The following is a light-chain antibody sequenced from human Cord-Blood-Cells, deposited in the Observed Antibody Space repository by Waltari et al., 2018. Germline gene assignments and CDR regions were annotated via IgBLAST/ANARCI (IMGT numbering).Light chain of an antibody. J-gene: IGKJ1*01. CDR1: QSISSY. CDR3: KQSYSTPRT. CDR2: AAS. V-gene: IGKV1-39*01. Sequence: DIQMTQSPSSLSASLVDRVTITCRACQSISSYLNWYQQKPGKAPKLLIYAASSLQSGVPSRFSGSGSGTDFTLTISSLQPEDFATYYCKQSYSTPRTFGQGTKVEIK.